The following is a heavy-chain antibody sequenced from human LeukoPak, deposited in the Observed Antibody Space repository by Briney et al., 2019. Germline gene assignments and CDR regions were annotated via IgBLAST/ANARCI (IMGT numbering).Heavy chain of an antibody. CDR2: VSYDGSNK. J-gene: IGHJ4*02. D-gene: IGHD3-22*01. CDR1: GFTFSSYA. Sequence: GGSLRLSCAASGFTFSSYAMHWVRQAPGKGLEWVAVVSYDGSNKYYADSVTGRFTISRDNSKNTLHLQMNSLTAEDTAVYYCAGGHYSDSSGYYGTISAYWGQGTLVTVSS. CDR3: AGGHYSDSSGYYGTISAY. V-gene: IGHV3-30*04.